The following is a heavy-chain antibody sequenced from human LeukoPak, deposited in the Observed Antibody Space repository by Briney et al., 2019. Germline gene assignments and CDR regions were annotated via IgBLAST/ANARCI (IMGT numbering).Heavy chain of an antibody. CDR1: GGSVSSGSYY. J-gene: IGHJ4*02. D-gene: IGHD1-26*01. V-gene: IGHV4-61*01. Sequence: SETLSLTCTVSGGSVSSGSYYWSWIRQPPGKGLEWIGYIYCSGSTNYNPSLKSRVTMSVDTSKNQFSLKLSSVTAADTAVYYCASGSSGIVYFDYWGQGTLVTVSS. CDR3: ASGSSGIVYFDY. CDR2: IYCSGST.